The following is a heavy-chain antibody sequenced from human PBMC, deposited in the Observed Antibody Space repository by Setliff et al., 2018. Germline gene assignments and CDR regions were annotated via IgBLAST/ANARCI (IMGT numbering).Heavy chain of an antibody. CDR1: GYTFGAHY. J-gene: IGHJ4*02. D-gene: IGHD3-10*01. CDR3: ARDRGPGGGLDY. V-gene: IGHV1-2*02. Sequence: ASVKVSCKASGYTFGAHYIHWVRQAPGQGLEWMGWINPNSGGTNYAQKFQGRVTMTRDTPTNTLYMELGSLRSEDTAVYFCARDRGPGGGLDYWGQGTLVTVSS. CDR2: INPNSGGT.